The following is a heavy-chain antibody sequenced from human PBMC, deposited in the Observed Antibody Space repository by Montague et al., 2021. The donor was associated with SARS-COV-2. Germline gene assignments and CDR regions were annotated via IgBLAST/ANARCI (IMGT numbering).Heavy chain of an antibody. CDR1: GDSVSSDRAA. V-gene: IGHV6-1*01. CDR3: ARDLRWRYGYGMDV. D-gene: IGHD3-16*01. CDR2: TYYRSNWYN. Sequence: CPISGDSVSSDRAAWNWVRQSPSRGLEWLGRTYYRSNWYNDYAVAVKSRITIKSDTSKNQISLQLNSVTPEDTAVYYCARDLRWRYGYGMDVWGQGTTVTVSS. J-gene: IGHJ6*02.